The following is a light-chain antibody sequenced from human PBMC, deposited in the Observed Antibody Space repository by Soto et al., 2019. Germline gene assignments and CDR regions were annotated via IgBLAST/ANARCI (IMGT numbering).Light chain of an antibody. CDR3: QQSYSTPYT. CDR2: GAS. V-gene: IGKV1-39*01. CDR1: QNIIRY. J-gene: IGKJ2*01. Sequence: DIQMTQSPSSLSASVGDRVTITCRASQNIIRYLNWYQQKPGKAPKLLIYGASSLQSGVPSSFSGSGSGTDFTLTISSLQPEDFATYYCQQSYSTPYTFGQGTKLEVK.